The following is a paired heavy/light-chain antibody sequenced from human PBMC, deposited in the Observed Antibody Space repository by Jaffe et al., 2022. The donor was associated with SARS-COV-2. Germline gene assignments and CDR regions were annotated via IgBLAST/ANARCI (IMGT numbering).Light chain of an antibody. CDR3: VQATHSPFT. CDR2: RIS. J-gene: IGKJ3*01. Sequence: DVVMTQTPLSSPVTLGQPASISCRSSQSLVHGDGKTYLSWLQQRPGQPPRLLIYRISNRLSGVPDRFSGSGAGTDFTLRISRVEAEDVGIYYCVQATHSPFTSGPGTIVEIK. V-gene: IGKV2-24*01. CDR1: QSLVHGDGKTY.
Heavy chain of an antibody. CDR2: LHTTGRA. CDR3: VRNFYGSATTL. V-gene: IGHV4-61*02. D-gene: IGHD3-10*01. J-gene: IGHJ1*01. CDR1: GASINSGTHY. Sequence: QVQLQESGPGLVKPSQTLSLTCTVSGASINSGTHYWSWIRQPAGKGLEWLGRLHTTGRADYNPSLRSRVTISVDPSSNQFSLSLSSVTAADTADYYCVRNFYGSATTLWGQGTLVTVSS.